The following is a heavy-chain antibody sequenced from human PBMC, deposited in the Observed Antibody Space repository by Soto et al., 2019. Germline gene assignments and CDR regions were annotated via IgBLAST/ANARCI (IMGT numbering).Heavy chain of an antibody. CDR1: GGSVSSSSCY. CDR2: IYYSGST. V-gene: IGHV4-39*01. Sequence: SETLSLTCTVSGGSVSSSSCYWGWIRQPPGKGLEWIGSIYYSGSTYYNPSLKSRVTISVDTSKNQFSLKLSSVTAADTAVYYCARQFAVYGDYGRYFDFWGQGTLVTVSS. D-gene: IGHD4-17*01. CDR3: ARQFAVYGDYGRYFDF. J-gene: IGHJ4*02.